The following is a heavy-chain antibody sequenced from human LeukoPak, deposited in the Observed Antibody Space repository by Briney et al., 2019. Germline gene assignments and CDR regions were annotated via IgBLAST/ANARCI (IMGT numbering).Heavy chain of an antibody. Sequence: GRSLRPSCSASGITFSSHAMHWVRQAPGNGLEYVSAISDNGGMTFCADYVKGRFTISRDNSKNTLYLQMRSLRGEDTAVYYCYVSGWTEDIDNWGQGTLVTVSS. CDR2: ISDNGGMT. D-gene: IGHD6-19*01. CDR3: YVSGWTEDIDN. CDR1: GITFSSHA. V-gene: IGHV3-64D*06. J-gene: IGHJ4*02.